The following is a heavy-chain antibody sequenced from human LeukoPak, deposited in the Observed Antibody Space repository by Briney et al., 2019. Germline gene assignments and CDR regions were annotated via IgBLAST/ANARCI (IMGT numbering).Heavy chain of an antibody. Sequence: GGSLRLSCAASGFTFSSYGMHWVRQAPGKGLEWVAVIWYDGSNKYYADSVEGRFTISRDNAKNSLYLQMDSLRAEDTALYYCARGGRTSYYFDSWGQGTLVTVSS. D-gene: IGHD1-14*01. CDR1: GFTFSSYG. CDR2: IWYDGSNK. V-gene: IGHV3-33*01. CDR3: ARGGRTSYYFDS. J-gene: IGHJ4*02.